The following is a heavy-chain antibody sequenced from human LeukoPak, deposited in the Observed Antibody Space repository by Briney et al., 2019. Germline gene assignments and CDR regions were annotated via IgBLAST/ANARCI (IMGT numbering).Heavy chain of an antibody. Sequence: SVKVSCKASGVTFGSYDFTFTSYAISWVRQAPGQGLEWIGGIIPIYGRANYPQKFQGRVTITADESTRTVTMQLSSLRSEDTAVYYCAGFFYDNSNDAFDIWGQGTVVTVS. V-gene: IGHV1-69*01. CDR2: IIPIYGRA. CDR1: GVTFGSYDFTFTSYA. CDR3: AGFFYDNSNDAFDI. D-gene: IGHD3-22*01. J-gene: IGHJ3*02.